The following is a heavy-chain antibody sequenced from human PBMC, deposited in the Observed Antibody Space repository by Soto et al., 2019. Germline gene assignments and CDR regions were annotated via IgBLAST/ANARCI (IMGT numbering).Heavy chain of an antibody. CDR1: GFTLSTYV. V-gene: IGHV3-23*01. D-gene: IGHD6-6*01. Sequence: GGSLRLSCAASGFTLSTYVMTWVRQAPGKGLEWVSGIGAGGGGTYYADSVKGRFTISRDNSKNTPYLQMDSLRAEDTAVYYCARGPEQLVHGVFDYWGQGTLVTVSS. J-gene: IGHJ4*02. CDR3: ARGPEQLVHGVFDY. CDR2: IGAGGGGT.